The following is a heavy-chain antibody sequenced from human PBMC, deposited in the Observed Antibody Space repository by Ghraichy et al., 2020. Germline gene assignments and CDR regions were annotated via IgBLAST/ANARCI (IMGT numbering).Heavy chain of an antibody. J-gene: IGHJ4*02. CDR3: ARGPPSQAYYFDY. CDR1: GFTFSSYA. CDR2: ISPSGGST. D-gene: IGHD2-2*01. Sequence: GGSLRLSCAASGFTFSSYAMTWVRQAPGKGLEWVSAISPSGGSTSYADSVKGRFTVSRDNSKNTLYLQTNSLRAEDTAVYYCARGPPSQAYYFDYWGQGTLVTVSS. V-gene: IGHV3-23*01.